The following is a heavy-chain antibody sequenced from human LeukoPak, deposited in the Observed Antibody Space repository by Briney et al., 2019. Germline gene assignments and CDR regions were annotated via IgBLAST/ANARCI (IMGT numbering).Heavy chain of an antibody. CDR1: GFTFSSYS. CDR2: ISSSSSTI. CDR3: ARDQGFSYYYYYMDV. V-gene: IGHV3-48*01. J-gene: IGHJ6*03. Sequence: PGGSLRLSCAASGFTFSSYSMNWVRQAPGKGLEWVSYISSSSSTIYYADSVKGRFTISRDNAKKSLYLQMNSLRAEDTAVYYCARDQGFSYYYYYMDVWGKGTTVTVSS. D-gene: IGHD3-3*01.